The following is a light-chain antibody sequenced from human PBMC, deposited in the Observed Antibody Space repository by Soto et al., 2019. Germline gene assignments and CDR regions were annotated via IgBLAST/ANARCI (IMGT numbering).Light chain of an antibody. CDR1: SSNIGSNT. V-gene: IGLV1-44*01. CDR2: YNN. Sequence: QSVLTQPPSASGTPGQRVTISCSGSSSNIGSNTVNWYQQLPGTAPKLLIYYNNQRPSGVPDRFSGSKSGTSASLAISGLQSEDEADYYCAAWDDSLKGYVFGTGTKVTVL. CDR3: AAWDDSLKGYV. J-gene: IGLJ1*01.